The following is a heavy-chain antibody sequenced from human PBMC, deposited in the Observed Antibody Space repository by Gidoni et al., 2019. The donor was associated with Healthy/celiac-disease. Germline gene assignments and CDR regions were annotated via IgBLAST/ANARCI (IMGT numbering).Heavy chain of an antibody. V-gene: IGHV1-2*06. CDR1: GYTFTGYY. J-gene: IGHJ6*02. CDR3: ARVFIETVSPTYYYYYGMDV. CDR2: INPNSGGT. Sequence: QVQLVQSGAEVKKPGASVKVSCLASGYTFTGYYMHWVRQAPGQGLEWMGRINPNSGGTNDAQKFQGRVTMTRDTSISTAYMELSRLRSDDTAVYYCARVFIETVSPTYYYYYGMDVWGQGTTVTVSS. D-gene: IGHD4-4*01.